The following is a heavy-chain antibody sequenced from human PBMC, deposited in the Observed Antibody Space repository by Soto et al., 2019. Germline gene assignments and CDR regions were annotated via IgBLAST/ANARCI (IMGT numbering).Heavy chain of an antibody. V-gene: IGHV4-59*01. J-gene: IGHJ2*01. D-gene: IGHD6-6*01. CDR3: ARISIASYWYFDL. Sequence: SETLSLTCTVSGGSISSYYWSWIRQPPGKGLEWIGYIYYSGSTNYNPSLKSRVTISVDTSKNQFSLKLSSVTAADTAVYYCARISIASYWYFDLWGRGTLVTVSS. CDR1: GGSISSYY. CDR2: IYYSGST.